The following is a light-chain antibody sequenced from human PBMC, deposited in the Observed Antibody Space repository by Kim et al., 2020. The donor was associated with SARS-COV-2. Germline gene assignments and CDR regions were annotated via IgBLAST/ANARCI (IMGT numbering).Light chain of an antibody. CDR2: NAA. CDR3: KQYNNFPT. CDR1: QGIASK. J-gene: IGKJ4*01. V-gene: IGKV3-15*01. Sequence: AAAPGEMATLACRTSQGIASKLGWYQQQPGQPPRLLIDNAATRTTGIPARFSGSGGGAEYTLTISRLQSEDFAVYYCKQYNNFPTFGGGTKLEIK.